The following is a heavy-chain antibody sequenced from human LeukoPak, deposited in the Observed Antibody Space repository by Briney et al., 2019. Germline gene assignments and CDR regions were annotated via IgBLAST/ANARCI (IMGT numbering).Heavy chain of an antibody. CDR2: INYSGRT. Sequence: SETLSLTCTVSGDSISNSDYYWGWIRQPPGKGLEWIALINYSGRTFYNPSLRSRVTISVNMSKNQFSLNLNSVTAADTAVYYCARRRKDLNWFDPWGQGTLVTVSS. CDR3: ARRRKDLNWFDP. V-gene: IGHV4-39*01. CDR1: GDSISNSDYY. J-gene: IGHJ5*02.